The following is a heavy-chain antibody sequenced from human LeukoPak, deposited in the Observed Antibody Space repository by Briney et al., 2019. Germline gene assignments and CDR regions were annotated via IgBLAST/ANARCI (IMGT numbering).Heavy chain of an antibody. J-gene: IGHJ3*02. D-gene: IGHD4-11*01. CDR2: ISAYNGNT. CDR3: ATGLPRPVHAFDI. Sequence: ASVKVSCKASGYTFTSYGISWVRQAPGQGLEWMGWISAYNGNTNYAQKLQGRVTMTEDTSTDTAYMELSSLRSEDTAVYYCATGLPRPVHAFDIWGQGTMVTVSS. CDR1: GYTFTSYG. V-gene: IGHV1-18*01.